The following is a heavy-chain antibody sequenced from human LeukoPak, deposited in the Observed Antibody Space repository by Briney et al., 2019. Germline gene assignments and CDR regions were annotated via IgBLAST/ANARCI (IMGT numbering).Heavy chain of an antibody. D-gene: IGHD2-15*01. Sequence: GGSLRLSCVASGFTFSSYWMSWVRQAPGKGLEWVVVISHDGSNNNYADSVKGRFTISRDNSKNTLYLQMNSLRPEDTAVYYCAKVRVGTAHFDYWGQGTLVTVSS. CDR2: ISHDGSNN. CDR1: GFTFSSYW. CDR3: AKVRVGTAHFDY. J-gene: IGHJ4*02. V-gene: IGHV3-30*18.